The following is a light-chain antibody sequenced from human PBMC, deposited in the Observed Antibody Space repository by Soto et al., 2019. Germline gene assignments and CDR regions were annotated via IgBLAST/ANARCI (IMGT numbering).Light chain of an antibody. Sequence: QSALTQPASVSGSPGQSITISCTGTRSDVGYYDYVSWYQQHPGKAPKLVIYDVSHRPPGVSNRFSGAKSGNTASLTISGLQAEDEGDYYCSSYTTTYTWMFGGGTKLTVL. CDR2: DVS. CDR3: SSYTTTYTWM. CDR1: RSDVGYYDY. V-gene: IGLV2-14*01. J-gene: IGLJ3*02.